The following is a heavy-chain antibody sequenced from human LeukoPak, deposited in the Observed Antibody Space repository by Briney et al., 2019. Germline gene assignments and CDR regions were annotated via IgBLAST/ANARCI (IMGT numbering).Heavy chain of an antibody. CDR2: IRHDGNDK. V-gene: IGHV3-30*02. D-gene: IGHD1-1*01. J-gene: IGHJ5*02. CDR1: GFTFTSYG. CDR3: ARAPYNWKAHWFDP. Sequence: PGGSLRLSCVASGFTFTSYGMHWVRQAPGKGLEWVALIRHDGNDKYYAETVKGRFTISRDNSNNTVYLQMNTLRAEDTAMYYCARAPYNWKAHWFDPWGQGTLVTVSS.